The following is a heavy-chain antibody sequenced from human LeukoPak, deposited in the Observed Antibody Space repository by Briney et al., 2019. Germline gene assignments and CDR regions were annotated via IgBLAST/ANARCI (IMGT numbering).Heavy chain of an antibody. J-gene: IGHJ5*02. Sequence: SETLSLTCTVSGGSISSGSYYWSWTRQPAGKGLVWIGGIYTSGSTNYNPSLKSRVTISVDTSKNQFSLKLSSVTAADTAVYYCARGAKTGTTLGWFDPWGQETLVTVSS. CDR1: GGSISSGSYY. CDR3: ARGAKTGTTLGWFDP. D-gene: IGHD1-1*01. V-gene: IGHV4-61*02. CDR2: IYTSGST.